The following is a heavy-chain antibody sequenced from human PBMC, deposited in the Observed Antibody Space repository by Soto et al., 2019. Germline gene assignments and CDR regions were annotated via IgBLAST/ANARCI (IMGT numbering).Heavy chain of an antibody. CDR1: VGSFSGYY. CDR3: ARVSVMAVAAQKWSFDY. CDR2: INHSGST. D-gene: IGHD6-19*01. J-gene: IGHJ4*02. Sequence: SETLSLTGAVYVGSFSGYYWSWIRQPPGKGLEWIGEINHSGSTNYNPSLKSRVTISVDTSKNQFSLKLSSVTAADTAVYYCARVSVMAVAAQKWSFDYWGQGTLVTVSS. V-gene: IGHV4-34*01.